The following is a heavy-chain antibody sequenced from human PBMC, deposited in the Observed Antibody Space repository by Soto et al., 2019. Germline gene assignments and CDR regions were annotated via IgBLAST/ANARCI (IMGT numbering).Heavy chain of an antibody. J-gene: IGHJ2*01. CDR1: GFNFNNNG. V-gene: IGHV3-23*01. Sequence: EVQLLESGGGLVQPGGSLRLSCAASGFNFNNNGMSWVRQAPGKGLEWVSTIASTGSATWYADSVEGRFTISRDNSKNTVFVQMNSLRAEHTAVYYCARDRGYCSGGSCYWFFDLWGRGTLVTVSS. CDR3: ARDRGYCSGGSCYWFFDL. D-gene: IGHD2-15*01. CDR2: IASTGSAT.